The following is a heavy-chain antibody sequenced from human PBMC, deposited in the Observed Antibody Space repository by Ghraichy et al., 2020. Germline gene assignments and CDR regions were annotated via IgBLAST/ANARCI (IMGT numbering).Heavy chain of an antibody. CDR3: ARFEGGTMTDY. J-gene: IGHJ4*02. D-gene: IGHD3-3*01. CDR1: GGSMSTGNYY. V-gene: IGHV4-39*01. Sequence: SQTLSLTCTVSGGSMSTGNYYWGWIRQPPEKGLEWIGSIYNSGGTHYNPSLGRRVTISIDTSKNQFSLKLNSVTAADTAMYYCARFEGGTMTDYWGQGTLVTVSS. CDR2: IYNSGGT.